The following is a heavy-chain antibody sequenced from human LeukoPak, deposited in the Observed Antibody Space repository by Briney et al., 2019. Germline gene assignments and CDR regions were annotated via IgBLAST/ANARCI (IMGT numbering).Heavy chain of an antibody. J-gene: IGHJ5*02. CDR3: ARGDSSSWCRLWFDP. CDR2: INPNSGGT. D-gene: IGHD6-13*01. V-gene: IGHV1-2*06. CDR1: GYTFTGYY. Sequence: GASVKVSCKASGYTFTGYYMHWVRQAPGQGLEWMGRINPNSGGTNYAQKFQGRVTMTRDTSISTAYMELSRLRSDDTAVYYCARGDSSSWCRLWFDPWGQGTLVTVSS.